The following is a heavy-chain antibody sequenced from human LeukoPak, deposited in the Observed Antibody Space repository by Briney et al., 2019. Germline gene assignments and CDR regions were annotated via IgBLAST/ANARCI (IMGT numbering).Heavy chain of an antibody. J-gene: IGHJ4*02. V-gene: IGHV3-48*03. D-gene: IGHD3-22*01. CDR3: ARGDHGSYFFDTSGLYYFDY. CDR1: GFIFNNYA. Sequence: GGSLRLSCAASGFIFNNYAMSWVRQAPGKGLEWVSYISTSGSAIYYADSVKGRFTISRDNAKNSLFLQMNSLRAEDTAVYYCARGDHGSYFFDTSGLYYFDYWGPGTLVTVSS. CDR2: ISTSGSAI.